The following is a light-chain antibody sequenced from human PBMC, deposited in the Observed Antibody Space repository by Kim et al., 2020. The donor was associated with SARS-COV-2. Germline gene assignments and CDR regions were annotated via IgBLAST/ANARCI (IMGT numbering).Light chain of an antibody. Sequence: VSPGERATLSCRASRSVSSNLAWYQQKPGQAPRLLIYGASTRATGIPARFSGSGSGTEFTLTISSLQSEDLAIYHCHQYNNWPWTFGQGTKVDIK. CDR1: RSVSSN. CDR2: GAS. CDR3: HQYNNWPWT. J-gene: IGKJ1*01. V-gene: IGKV3-15*01.